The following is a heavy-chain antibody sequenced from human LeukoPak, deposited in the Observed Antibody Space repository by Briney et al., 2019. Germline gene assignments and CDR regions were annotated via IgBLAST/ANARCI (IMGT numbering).Heavy chain of an antibody. CDR3: TTEGYYVSGIY. CDR2: IKSKTDGETT. D-gene: IGHD3-10*01. J-gene: IGHJ4*02. Sequence: PGGSLRLSCAASGLTFSNAWMSWVRQAPGKGLEWVGRIKSKTDGETTDYATPVKGRFTISRDDSKDTLYLQMNSLKTGDTAVYYCTTEGYYVSGIYWGQGTLVTVSS. V-gene: IGHV3-15*01. CDR1: GLTFSNAW.